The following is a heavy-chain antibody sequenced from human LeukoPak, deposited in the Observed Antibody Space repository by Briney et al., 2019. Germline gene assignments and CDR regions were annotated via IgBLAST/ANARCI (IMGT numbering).Heavy chain of an antibody. J-gene: IGHJ4*02. CDR3: ARASFQRWLQLGGD. D-gene: IGHD5-24*01. V-gene: IGHV3-21*01. CDR1: GFTFSAHT. Sequence: GGSLRLSCAASGFTFSAHTMNWVRQAPGKDLEWVASIRTSTSNNIFNADSVKGRFTISRDNAKNSLFLQMNGLRAEDTAVYYCARASFQRWLQLGGDWGQGTLVTVSS. CDR2: IRTSTSNN.